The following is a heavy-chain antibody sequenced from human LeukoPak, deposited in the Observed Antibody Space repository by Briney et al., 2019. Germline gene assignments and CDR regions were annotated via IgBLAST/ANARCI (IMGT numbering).Heavy chain of an antibody. J-gene: IGHJ4*02. V-gene: IGHV3-7*01. CDR1: GFTFSSYW. Sequence: AGGSLRLSCAASGFTFSSYWMSWVRQAPGKRLEWVANIEQEGSEKYYLDSVKGRFTISRDNAKNSLYLKMNSLRAEDTAVYYCARRWVSGSNFDYWGQGNLVTVSS. CDR2: IEQEGSEK. CDR3: ARRWVSGSNFDY. D-gene: IGHD1-14*01.